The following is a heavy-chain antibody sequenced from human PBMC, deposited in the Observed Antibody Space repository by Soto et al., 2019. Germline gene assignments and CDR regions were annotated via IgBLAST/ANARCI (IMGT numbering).Heavy chain of an antibody. Sequence: PSETLSLTCAVYGGSISSGGYSWSWIRQPPGKGLEWIGYIYHSGSTYYNPSLKSRVTISVDRSKNQFSLKLSSVTAADTAVYYCARGYYDSSGSNHFDYWGQGTLVIVSS. D-gene: IGHD3-22*01. CDR3: ARGYYDSSGSNHFDY. J-gene: IGHJ4*02. CDR1: GGSISSGGYS. CDR2: IYHSGST. V-gene: IGHV4-30-2*01.